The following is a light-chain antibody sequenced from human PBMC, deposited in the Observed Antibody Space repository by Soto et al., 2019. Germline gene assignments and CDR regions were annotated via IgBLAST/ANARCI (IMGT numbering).Light chain of an antibody. CDR2: EVS. CDR3: CSYAGRTTPYV. V-gene: IGLV2-23*02. Sequence: QSALTQPASVSGSPGQSITISCTGTSSEVGSNNLVSWYQHHPGKAPKLMIYEVSERPSGVSNRFSGSKSGNTASLTISGLQAEDEADYYCCSYAGRTTPYVFGTGTKVTVL. J-gene: IGLJ1*01. CDR1: SSEVGSNNL.